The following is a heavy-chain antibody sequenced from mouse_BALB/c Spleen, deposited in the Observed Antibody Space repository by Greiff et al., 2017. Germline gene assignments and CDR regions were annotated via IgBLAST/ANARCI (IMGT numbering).Heavy chain of an antibody. J-gene: IGHJ4*01. CDR1: GFTFSSYT. CDR2: ISSGGSYT. Sequence: EVMLVESGGGLVKPGGSLKLSCAASGFTFSSYTMSWVRQTPEKRLEWVATISSGGSYTYYPDSVKGRFTISRDNAKNTLYLQMSSLKSEDTAMYYCTREPTGTEGPYYAMDYWGQGTSVTVSS. CDR3: TREPTGTEGPYYAMDY. V-gene: IGHV5-6-4*01. D-gene: IGHD4-1*02.